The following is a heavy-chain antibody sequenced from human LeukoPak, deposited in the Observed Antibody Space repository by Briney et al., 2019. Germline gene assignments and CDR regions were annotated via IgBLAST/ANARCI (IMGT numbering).Heavy chain of an antibody. CDR3: ARSPGDYYYYYMDV. CDR1: GYTFTSYD. J-gene: IGHJ6*03. Sequence: ASVKVSCKASGYTFTSYDINWVRQATRQGLEWMGWMNPNSGNTGYAQKFQGRVTMTRNTSISTAYMELSSLRSEDTAVYYCARSPGDYYYYYMDVWGKGTTVTVSS. CDR2: MNPNSGNT. V-gene: IGHV1-8*01. D-gene: IGHD4-17*01.